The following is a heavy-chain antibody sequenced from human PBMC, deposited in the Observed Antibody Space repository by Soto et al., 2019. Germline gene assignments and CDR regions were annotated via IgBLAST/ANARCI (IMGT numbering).Heavy chain of an antibody. CDR2: INHSGST. V-gene: IGHV4-34*01. D-gene: IGHD6-13*01. J-gene: IGHJ4*02. CDR1: GGSFSGYY. CDR3: ARGLRGSTRV. Sequence: QVQLQQWGAGLLKPSETLSLTCAVYGGSFSGYYWSWIRQPPGKGLEWIGEINHSGSTNYNPSLKSRVTISVDTSKNQFSLKLSSVTAADTAVYYCARGLRGSTRVWGQGTLVTVSS.